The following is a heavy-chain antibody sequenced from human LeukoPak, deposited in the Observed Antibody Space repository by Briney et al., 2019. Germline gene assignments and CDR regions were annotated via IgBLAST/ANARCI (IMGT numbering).Heavy chain of an antibody. CDR1: GFTFSSYG. D-gene: IGHD4-17*01. CDR3: ARDSYCGVSLLGY. CDR2: IWCDGTNK. J-gene: IGHJ4*02. V-gene: IGHV3-33*01. Sequence: GGSLRLSCSASGFTFSSYGMHWVRQAPGKGLEWVAVIWCDGTNKYYTDSVKGRFTISGDNSKNTLYLQMNSLRVEDTAVYYCARDSYCGVSLLGYWGQGTPVTVSS.